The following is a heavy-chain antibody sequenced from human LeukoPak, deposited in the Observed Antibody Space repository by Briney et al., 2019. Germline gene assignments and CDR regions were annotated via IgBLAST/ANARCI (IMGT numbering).Heavy chain of an antibody. J-gene: IGHJ4*02. V-gene: IGHV3-48*04. D-gene: IGHD2-8*02. CDR3: ARGRWWGSYSPPNFDY. CDR1: GFTFSSYS. Sequence: GGSLRLSCAASGFTFSSYSMNWVRQAPGKGLEWVSYISSSSSTIYYADSVKGRFTISRDNAKNSLYLQMNSLRAEDTAVYYCARGRWWGSYSPPNFDYWGQGTLDTVSS. CDR2: ISSSSSTI.